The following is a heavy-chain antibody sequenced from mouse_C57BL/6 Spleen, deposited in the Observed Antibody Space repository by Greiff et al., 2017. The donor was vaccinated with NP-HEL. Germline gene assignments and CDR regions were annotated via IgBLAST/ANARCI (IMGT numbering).Heavy chain of an antibody. Sequence: QVQLQQPGAELVRPGSSVQLSCKASGYTFTSYWMHWVKQRPIQVLDWIVNIDPSDSANHSNHKFTDTATLTVDKSSSAAYMQLSSLTSEDSAVYCCARLGYYYAMDYWGQGTSVTVSS. CDR3: ARLGYYYAMDY. V-gene: IGHV1-52*01. CDR2: IDPSDSAN. D-gene: IGHD4-1*01. CDR1: GYTFTSYW. J-gene: IGHJ4*01.